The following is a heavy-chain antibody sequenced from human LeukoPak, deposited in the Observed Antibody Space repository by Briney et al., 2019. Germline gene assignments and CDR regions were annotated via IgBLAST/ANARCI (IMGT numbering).Heavy chain of an antibody. V-gene: IGHV4-34*01. CDR2: INHSGST. CDR1: GGSFSGYY. D-gene: IGHD6-13*01. J-gene: IGHJ5*02. Sequence: SETLSLTCAVYGGSFSGYYWSWIRQPPGKGLEWIGEINHSGSTNYNPSLKSRVTISVDTSKNQFSLKLSSVTAADTAVYYCARDLSAAAGNGWFDPWGQGTLVTVSS. CDR3: ARDLSAAAGNGWFDP.